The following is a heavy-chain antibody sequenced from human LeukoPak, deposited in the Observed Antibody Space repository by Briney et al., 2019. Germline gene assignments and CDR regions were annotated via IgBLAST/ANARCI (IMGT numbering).Heavy chain of an antibody. CDR1: GFTFTYNG. Sequence: GGSLRLSCAASGFTFTYNGMNWVRQAPGKGLEWVSSISSSSSYIYYADSVKGRFTISRDNAKNSLYLQMNSLRAEDTAVYYCARAEHYYYDSSGYYSDYWGQGTLVTVSS. CDR2: ISSSSSYI. D-gene: IGHD3-22*01. J-gene: IGHJ4*02. CDR3: ARAEHYYYDSSGYYSDY. V-gene: IGHV3-21*01.